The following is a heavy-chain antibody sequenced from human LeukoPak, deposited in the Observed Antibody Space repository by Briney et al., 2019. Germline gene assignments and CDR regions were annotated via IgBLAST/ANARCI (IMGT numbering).Heavy chain of an antibody. V-gene: IGHV5-51*01. CDR3: ARQGCSSTSCHTIDY. CDR1: GYSFTSNW. D-gene: IGHD2-2*02. Sequence: GESLKISCKASGYSFTSNWIAWVRQMPGEGLEMMGIIFPGDSNTRYSPSFQGQVTISVDKSISAAYLQWSSLKASDTARYYCARQGCSSTSCHTIDYWGQGTLVTVSS. J-gene: IGHJ4*02. CDR2: IFPGDSNT.